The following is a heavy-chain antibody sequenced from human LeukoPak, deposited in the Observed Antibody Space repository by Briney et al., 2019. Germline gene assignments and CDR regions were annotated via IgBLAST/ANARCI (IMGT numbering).Heavy chain of an antibody. D-gene: IGHD2-15*01. CDR2: IDLGGSGK. CDR3: ARPSCGGGTCYEP. V-gene: IGHV3-7*01. Sequence: GGSLRLSCAASGFSFSSSWMSWLRQAPGKGLEWVTNIDLGGSGKYYVDSVKGRFTISRDNAKNSLYLQMNSLRAEDTAVYYCARPSCGGGTCYEPWGQGTLVTVS. J-gene: IGHJ5*02. CDR1: GFSFSSSW.